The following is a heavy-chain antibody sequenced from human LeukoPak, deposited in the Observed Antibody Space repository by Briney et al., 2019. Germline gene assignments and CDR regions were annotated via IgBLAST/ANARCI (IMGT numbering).Heavy chain of an antibody. V-gene: IGHV1-69*13. J-gene: IGHJ4*02. CDR2: IIPIFGTA. CDR3: ASFAGYNDFDY. Sequence: SVKVSCKASGGTFSSYAISWVRQAPGQGLEWMGGIIPIFGTANYAQKFQGRATITADESTSTAYMELSSLRSEDTAVYYCASFAGYNDFDYWGQGTLVTVSS. D-gene: IGHD5-24*01. CDR1: GGTFSSYA.